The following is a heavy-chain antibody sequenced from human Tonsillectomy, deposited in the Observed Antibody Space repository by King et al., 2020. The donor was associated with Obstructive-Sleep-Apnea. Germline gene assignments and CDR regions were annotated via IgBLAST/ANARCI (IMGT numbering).Heavy chain of an antibody. Sequence: VQLVESGAEVKKPGASVKVSCKASGYIFINYYMHWVRQAPGQGLEWMGVISASGGSTNYAQKFQGRVTMTRDTSTSTVYMELNSLGSEDTAVYYCARDGGGSGSGGFDYWGQGTLVTVSS. V-gene: IGHV1-46*01. D-gene: IGHD6-25*01. CDR2: ISASGGST. CDR1: GYIFINYY. CDR3: ARDGGGSGSGGFDY. J-gene: IGHJ4*02.